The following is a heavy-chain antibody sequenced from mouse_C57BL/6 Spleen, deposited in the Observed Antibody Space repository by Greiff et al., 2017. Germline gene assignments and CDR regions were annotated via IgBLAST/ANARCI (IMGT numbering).Heavy chain of an antibody. CDR1: GYTFTSYW. V-gene: IGHV1-64*01. J-gene: IGHJ3*01. D-gene: IGHD1-1*01. CDR3: ASPYYGSSYQFAY. Sequence: QVQLQQPGAELVKPGASVKLSCKASGYTFTSYWMHWVKQRPGQGLEWIGMIHPNSGSTNYNEKFKSKATLTVDKSSSTAYMQLSSLTSEDSAVYYCASPYYGSSYQFAYWGQGTLVTVSA. CDR2: IHPNSGST.